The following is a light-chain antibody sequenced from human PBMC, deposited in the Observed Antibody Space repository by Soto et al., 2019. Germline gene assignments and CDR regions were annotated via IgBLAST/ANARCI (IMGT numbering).Light chain of an antibody. CDR2: KIS. Sequence: DIVLTQTPLSSPVTLGQPASISCRSSQSLVHSDGNTYFNWLQQRPGQPPRLLIYKISKRFPGVRDRLSGSGSGTDFTLKISREEAEVVGVYYCMQATQSYTFGQGTTLEIK. J-gene: IGKJ2*01. V-gene: IGKV2-24*01. CDR3: MQATQSYT. CDR1: QSLVHSDGNTY.